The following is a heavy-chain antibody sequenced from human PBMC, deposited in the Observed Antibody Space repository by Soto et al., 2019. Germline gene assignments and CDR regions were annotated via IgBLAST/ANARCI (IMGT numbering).Heavy chain of an antibody. CDR3: ARGHLELPLPFDY. CDR1: GGSFSPNY. CDR2: IYYSGST. J-gene: IGHJ4*02. Sequence: PSETLSLTCTVSGGSFSPNYLSWIRQPPGKGLEWIGYIYYSGSTYYNPSLKSRVTMTRDTSISTAYMELSRLRSDDTAVYYCARGHLELPLPFDYWGQGTLVTVSS. D-gene: IGHD1-7*01. V-gene: IGHV4-59*01.